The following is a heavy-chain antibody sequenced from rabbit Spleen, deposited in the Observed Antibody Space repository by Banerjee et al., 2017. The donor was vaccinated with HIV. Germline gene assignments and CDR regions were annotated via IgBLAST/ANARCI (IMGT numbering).Heavy chain of an antibody. CDR1: GFTISNYW. CDR3: ARDSGSSFSSYGMDL. J-gene: IGHJ6*01. CDR2: INTSTGTT. V-gene: IGHV1S45*01. D-gene: IGHD8-1*01. Sequence: QEQLEESGGDLVKPEGSLTLSCKAYGFTISNYWMNWVRQAPGKGLEWIGCINTSTGTTVYASWAKGRFTISKTSSTTVTLQMTSLTAADTATYFCARDSGSSFSSYGMDLWGPG.